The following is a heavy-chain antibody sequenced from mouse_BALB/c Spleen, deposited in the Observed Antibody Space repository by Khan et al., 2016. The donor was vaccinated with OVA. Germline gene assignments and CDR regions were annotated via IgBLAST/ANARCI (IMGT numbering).Heavy chain of an antibody. Sequence: QMQLEESGPGLVAPSQSLSITCTVSGFSLSRYSVHWVRQPPGKGLEWLGMIWRGGSTDYNLALTFRLSISKDNTKRQAFFKMNSLQTGASAMYYCARQKYGIYVSLDYVGQVTSVTVSS. D-gene: IGHD2-10*02. V-gene: IGHV2-6-4*01. CDR2: IWRGGST. CDR1: GFSLSRYS. J-gene: IGHJ4*01. CDR3: ARQKYGIYVSLDY.